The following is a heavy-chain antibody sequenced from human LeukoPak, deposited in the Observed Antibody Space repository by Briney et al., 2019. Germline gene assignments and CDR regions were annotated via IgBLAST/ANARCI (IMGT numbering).Heavy chain of an antibody. J-gene: IGHJ4*02. CDR1: GFTFRSYA. V-gene: IGHV3-23*01. D-gene: IGHD3-22*01. CDR3: AKRSHYYDSSGYPGY. CDR2: ISHSGGTT. Sequence: GGSLRLSCAASGFTFRSYAMSWVRQAPGKGLEWASSISHSGGTTYYADSVKGRFTISRDNSKNTLYLQMNSLRAEDTAVYHCAKRSHYYDSSGYPGYWGQGTLVTVSS.